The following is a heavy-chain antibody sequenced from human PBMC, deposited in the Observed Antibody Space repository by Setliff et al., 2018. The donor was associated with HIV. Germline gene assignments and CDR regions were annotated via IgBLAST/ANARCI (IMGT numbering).Heavy chain of an antibody. Sequence: LSLTCAVYGGSFSDNYWSWIRQSPGKGLEWIGEINHSGRTKYSPSLRSRVTISVDTSKNQFSLKLSSVTAADTAIYYCARGYSVKKEFDYWGQGTLVTVSS. CDR2: INHSGRT. V-gene: IGHV4-34*01. CDR1: GGSFSDNY. CDR3: ARGYSVKKEFDY. J-gene: IGHJ4*02. D-gene: IGHD4-4*01.